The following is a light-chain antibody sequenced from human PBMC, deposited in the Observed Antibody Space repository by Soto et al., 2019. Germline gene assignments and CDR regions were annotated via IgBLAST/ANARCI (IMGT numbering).Light chain of an antibody. Sequence: EIVMTQSPATLSVSPGERTTLSCRASQNINSNLAWYQQKPGQAPRLLIYAASTLATGVPARFSGSGSGTEFTLTISRLQYEDFAIYYCQQYNNWGTFGQGTKVEIK. J-gene: IGKJ1*01. V-gene: IGKV3-15*01. CDR1: QNINSN. CDR2: AAS. CDR3: QQYNNWGT.